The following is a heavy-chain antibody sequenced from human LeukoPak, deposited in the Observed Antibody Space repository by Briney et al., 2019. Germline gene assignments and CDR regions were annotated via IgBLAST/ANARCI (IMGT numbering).Heavy chain of an antibody. J-gene: IGHJ3*02. D-gene: IGHD5-24*01. CDR2: IYHSGST. CDR1: GYSISSGYY. Sequence: SETLSLTCTVSGYSISSGYYWGWIRQPPGKGLEWIGSIYHSGSTNYNPSLKSRVTISVDKSKNQFSLKLSSVTAADTAVYYCARRRVEMATVDAFDIWGQGTMVTVSS. V-gene: IGHV4-38-2*02. CDR3: ARRRVEMATVDAFDI.